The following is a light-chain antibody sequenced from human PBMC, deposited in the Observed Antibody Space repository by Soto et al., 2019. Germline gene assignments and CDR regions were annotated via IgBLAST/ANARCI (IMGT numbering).Light chain of an antibody. CDR3: QQFGSSSWT. J-gene: IGKJ1*01. CDR2: GAS. CDR1: QSVSIN. V-gene: IGKV3-20*01. Sequence: EIVLTQSPATLSLSPGERATLSCRASQSVSINLAWYQQKPGQAPRLLIYGASSRATGIPDRFSGSGSETDLTLTISRLEPEDFAVYYCQQFGSSSWTFGQGTKVDIK.